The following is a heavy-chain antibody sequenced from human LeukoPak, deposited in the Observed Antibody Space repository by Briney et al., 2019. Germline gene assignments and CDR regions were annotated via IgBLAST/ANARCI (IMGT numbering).Heavy chain of an antibody. Sequence: GGSLRLSCAASGFTFSDYAMGWVRQAPGKGPELVSSISGSGGSTYYADSVKGRFIISRDNSKNTLYLQMNSLIAEDTAGYYCAKGMTTVTSKIDYWGQGTLVTVSS. CDR3: AKGMTTVTSKIDY. CDR1: GFTFSDYA. J-gene: IGHJ4*02. CDR2: ISGSGGST. V-gene: IGHV3-23*01. D-gene: IGHD4-11*01.